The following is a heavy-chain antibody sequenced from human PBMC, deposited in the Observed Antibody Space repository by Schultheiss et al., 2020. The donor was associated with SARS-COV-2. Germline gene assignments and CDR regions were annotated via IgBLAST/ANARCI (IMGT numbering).Heavy chain of an antibody. CDR2: IYTSGST. CDR1: GGSFSGYY. CDR3: ARNQLERLLGYYYGMDV. Sequence: SETLSLTCAVYGGSFSGYYWSWIRQPPGKGLEWIGRIYTSGSTNYNPSLKSRVTMSVDTSKNQFSLKLSSVTAADTAVYYCARNQLERLLGYYYGMDVWGQGTTVTVSS. D-gene: IGHD1-1*01. J-gene: IGHJ6*02. V-gene: IGHV4-59*10.